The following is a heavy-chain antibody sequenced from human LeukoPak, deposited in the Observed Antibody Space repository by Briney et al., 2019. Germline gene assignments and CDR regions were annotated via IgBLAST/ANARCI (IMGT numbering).Heavy chain of an antibody. CDR3: ARGYCSSTSCYSLSNWFDP. CDR1: GFTFDDYA. V-gene: IGHV3-74*01. D-gene: IGHD2-2*01. Sequence: PGGSLRLSCAASGFTFDDYAMHWVRQAPGKGLVWVSRINSDGSSTSYADSVKGRFTISRDNAKNTLYLQMNSLRAEDTAVYYCARGYCSSTSCYSLSNWFDPWGQGTLVTVSS. CDR2: INSDGSST. J-gene: IGHJ5*02.